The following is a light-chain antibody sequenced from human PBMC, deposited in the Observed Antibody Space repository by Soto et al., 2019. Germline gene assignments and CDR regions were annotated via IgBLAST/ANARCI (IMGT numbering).Light chain of an antibody. J-gene: IGKJ5*01. CDR2: DAS. CDR3: QQRSNWPQIT. Sequence: SVLTQSPATLYLSPGERATLSCRASQSVSSYLAWYQQKPGQAPRLLIYDASNRATGIPARFSGSGSGTDFTLTISSLEPEDFAVYYCQQRSNWPQITFGQGTRLEI. CDR1: QSVSSY. V-gene: IGKV3-11*01.